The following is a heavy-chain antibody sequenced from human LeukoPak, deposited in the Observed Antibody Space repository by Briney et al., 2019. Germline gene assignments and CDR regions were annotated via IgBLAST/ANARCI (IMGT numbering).Heavy chain of an antibody. D-gene: IGHD1/OR15-1a*01. Sequence: GGSLRLSCATSGYSVSDKPMTWVRQAAGKGLEWVSVIYTDGSTHYSESVRGRLYISRDNSKNTLYLQMNSLGAEDTAVYCCAARPDSNRGPYDYWGQGTLVTVSS. CDR2: IYTDGST. CDR3: AARPDSNRGPYDY. CDR1: GYSVSDKP. V-gene: IGHV3-66*01. J-gene: IGHJ4*02.